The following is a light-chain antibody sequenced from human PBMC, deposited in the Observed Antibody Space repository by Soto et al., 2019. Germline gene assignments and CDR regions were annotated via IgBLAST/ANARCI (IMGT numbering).Light chain of an antibody. Sequence: EIVLTQSPATLSLSPGERATLSCRASQSVSSYLAWYQQKPGQAPRLLIYDASNRANGIPARFSGSGSGTDFTLTISRLEPEDFAVYYWQQSSNWPLTFGGGTKVEIK. CDR2: DAS. V-gene: IGKV3-11*01. J-gene: IGKJ4*01. CDR1: QSVSSY. CDR3: QQSSNWPLT.